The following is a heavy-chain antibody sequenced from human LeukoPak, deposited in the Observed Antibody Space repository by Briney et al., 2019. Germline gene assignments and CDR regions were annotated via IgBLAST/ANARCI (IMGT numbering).Heavy chain of an antibody. V-gene: IGHV1-69*04. CDR2: IIPILGIA. J-gene: IGHJ4*02. CDR3: ARRRGYSYGPNYFDY. Sequence: SVKVSCKASGGTFSSYAISWVRQAPGQGLEWMGRIIPILGIANYAQKFQGRVTITADKSTSTAYMELSSLRSEDTAVYYCARRRGYSYGPNYFDYWGQGTLVTVSP. CDR1: GGTFSSYA. D-gene: IGHD5-18*01.